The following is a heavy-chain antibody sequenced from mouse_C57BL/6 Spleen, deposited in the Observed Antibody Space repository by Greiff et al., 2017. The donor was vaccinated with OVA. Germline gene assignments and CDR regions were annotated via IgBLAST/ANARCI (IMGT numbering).Heavy chain of an antibody. V-gene: IGHV1-55*01. CDR2: IYPGSGST. D-gene: IGHD2-13*01. J-gene: IGHJ4*01. Sequence: QVQLQQPGAELVKPGASVKMSCKASGYTFTSYWINWVKQRPGQGLEWIGDIYPGSGSTNYNEKFQSKATLTVDPSSSTAYMQLSSLTSEDSAVYYCARSTMVFHAMDYWGQGTSVTVSS. CDR3: ARSTMVFHAMDY. CDR1: GYTFTSYW.